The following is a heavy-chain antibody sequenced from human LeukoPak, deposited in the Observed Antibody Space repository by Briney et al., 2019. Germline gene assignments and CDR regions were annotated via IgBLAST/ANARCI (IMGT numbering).Heavy chain of an antibody. Sequence: GGSLRLSCAASGFTFSSYAMSWVRQAPGKGLEWVPAISGSGGSTYYADSVKGRFTISRDNSKNTLYLQMNSLRAEDTAVYYCAKESDGYYFTTSDYWGQGTLVTVSS. J-gene: IGHJ4*02. CDR2: ISGSGGST. V-gene: IGHV3-23*01. CDR1: GFTFSSYA. CDR3: AKESDGYYFTTSDY. D-gene: IGHD3-22*01.